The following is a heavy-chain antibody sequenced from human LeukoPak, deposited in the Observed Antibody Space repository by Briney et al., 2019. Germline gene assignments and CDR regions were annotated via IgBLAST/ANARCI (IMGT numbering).Heavy chain of an antibody. CDR3: ARVVVVPAAMLNYYYYYGMDV. D-gene: IGHD2-2*01. CDR2: ITSSSSTI. V-gene: IGHV3-48*02. CDR1: GFTFSSYN. Sequence: GGSLKLSCAASGFTFSSYNMNWVRQAPGKGLEWVSYITSSSSTIYYADSVKGRFTISRDNAKNSLYLQMNSLRDEDTAVYYCARVVVVPAAMLNYYYYYGMDVWGQGTMVTVSS. J-gene: IGHJ6*02.